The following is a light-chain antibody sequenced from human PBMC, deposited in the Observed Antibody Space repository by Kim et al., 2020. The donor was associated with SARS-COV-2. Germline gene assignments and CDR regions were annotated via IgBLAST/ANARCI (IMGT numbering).Light chain of an antibody. V-gene: IGLV1-40*03. CDR1: SSNIGAGYE. CDR3: QSYDTSVSGWV. Sequence: QRVTLSCSGSSSNIGAGYETHWYQQLPGTAPKLLIFGNINRPSGVPDRFSGSKSGASASLAITGLQADDEGDYYCQSYDTSVSGWVFGGGTQLTVL. J-gene: IGLJ3*02. CDR2: GNI.